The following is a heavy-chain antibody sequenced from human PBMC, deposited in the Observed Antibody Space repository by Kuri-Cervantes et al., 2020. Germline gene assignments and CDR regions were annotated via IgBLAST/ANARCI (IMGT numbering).Heavy chain of an antibody. V-gene: IGHV3-74*01. CDR3: ARDWFGYGSSGYTG. CDR1: GFSLGSYW. J-gene: IGHJ4*02. D-gene: IGHD3-22*01. Sequence: GESLKISCAASGFSLGSYWMHWVRQAPGKGLVWVSHIRYDGSATNYAESVKGRFTISRDTAKNSLYLQMNSLRAEDTAVYYCARDWFGYGSSGYTGWGQGTLVTVSS. CDR2: IRYDGSAT.